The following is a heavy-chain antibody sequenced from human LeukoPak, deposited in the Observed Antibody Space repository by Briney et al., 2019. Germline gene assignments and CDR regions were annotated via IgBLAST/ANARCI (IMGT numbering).Heavy chain of an antibody. V-gene: IGHV1-8*01. J-gene: IGHJ6*03. D-gene: IGHD4-17*01. CDR3: ARGASTVTNYYYYYYMDV. CDR2: MNPNSGNT. CDR1: GYTFTSYD. Sequence: ASVKVSCKASGYTFTSYDINWVRQATGQGLEWMGWMNPNSGNTGYAQKFQGRVTITADKSTSTAYMELSSLRSEDTAVYYCARGASTVTNYYYYYYMDVWGKGTTVTVSS.